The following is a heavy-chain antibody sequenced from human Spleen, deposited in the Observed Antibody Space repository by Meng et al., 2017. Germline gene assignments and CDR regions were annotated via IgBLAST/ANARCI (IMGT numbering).Heavy chain of an antibody. CDR1: GFTFSSYG. Sequence: GESLKISCAASGFTFSSYGMHWVRQAPGKGLEWVANIKPDGSEQNYVDSLKGRFTNSRDNAKNSLFLQMNNLRAEDTAVYYCARGWGSGWYHCDNWGQGTLVTVSS. D-gene: IGHD6-19*01. V-gene: IGHV3-7*01. CDR3: ARGWGSGWYHCDN. J-gene: IGHJ4*02. CDR2: IKPDGSEQ.